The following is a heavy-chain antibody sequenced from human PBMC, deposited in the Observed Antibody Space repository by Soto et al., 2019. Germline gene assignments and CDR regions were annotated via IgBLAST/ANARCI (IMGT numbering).Heavy chain of an antibody. CDR2: ISAYNGNT. Sequence: ASVKVSCKASGYTFTSYGISWVRQAPGQGLEWMGWISAYNGNTNYAQKLQGRVTMTTDTSTSTAYMELRSLRSDDTAVYYCARSDIVLMVFASSYYGMDVWGQGTTVTVSS. D-gene: IGHD2-8*01. CDR3: ARSDIVLMVFASSYYGMDV. J-gene: IGHJ6*02. V-gene: IGHV1-18*01. CDR1: GYTFTSYG.